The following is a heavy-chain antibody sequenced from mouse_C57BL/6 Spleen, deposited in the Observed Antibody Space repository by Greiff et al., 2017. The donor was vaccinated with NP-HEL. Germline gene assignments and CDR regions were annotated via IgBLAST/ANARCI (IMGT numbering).Heavy chain of an antibody. J-gene: IGHJ2*01. CDR1: GYTFTSYW. CDR3: ARSGLGPSFDY. CDR2: IDPYSGGT. Sequence: QVPLQQPGAELVKPGASVKLSCKASGYTFTSYWMHWVKQRPGRGLEWIGRIDPYSGGTKYNEKFKSKATLTVDKPSSTAYMQLSSLTSEDSAVYYCARSGLGPSFDYWGQGTTLTVSS. V-gene: IGHV1-72*01. D-gene: IGHD4-1*01.